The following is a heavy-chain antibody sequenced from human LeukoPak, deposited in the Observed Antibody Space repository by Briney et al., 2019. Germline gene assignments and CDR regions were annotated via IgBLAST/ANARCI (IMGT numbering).Heavy chain of an antibody. D-gene: IGHD3-3*01. CDR2: IWYDGSNK. V-gene: IGHV3-33*01. Sequence: GGSLRLSCAASGFTFSSYGMHWVRQAPGKGLEWVAVIWYDGSNKYYADSVKGRFTISRDNSKNTLYLQMNSLRAEDTAVYYCARINHDFWSGYLAPYYYYYGMDVWGQGTTVTVS. CDR3: ARINHDFWSGYLAPYYYYYGMDV. J-gene: IGHJ6*02. CDR1: GFTFSSYG.